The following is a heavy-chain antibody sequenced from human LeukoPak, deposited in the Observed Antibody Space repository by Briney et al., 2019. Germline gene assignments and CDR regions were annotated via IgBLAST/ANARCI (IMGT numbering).Heavy chain of an antibody. CDR3: ARQINKLGTTPSGY. CDR2: INPNSGGT. D-gene: IGHD1-26*01. CDR1: GYSFTGYY. J-gene: IGHJ4*02. V-gene: IGHV1-2*02. Sequence: ASVKVSCKASGYSFTGYYMHWVRQAPGQGLEWMGWINPNSGGTNHAQKFQGRVTMTRDTSISTAYMELSRLTSDDTAVYYCARQINKLGTTPSGYWGQGTLVTVSS.